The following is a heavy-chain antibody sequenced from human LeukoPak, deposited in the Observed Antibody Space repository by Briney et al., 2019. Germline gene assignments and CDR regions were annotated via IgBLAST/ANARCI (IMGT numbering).Heavy chain of an antibody. D-gene: IGHD6-6*01. Sequence: GGSLRLSCAASGFTFNNYAMTWVRQAPGKGLEWVSAISASGGSTYYADSVRGRFTISRDNSKNTLYLQMSSLRAEDTAAYYCAKPRQQLVRYGLDVWGQGTTVIVSS. V-gene: IGHV3-23*01. CDR3: AKPRQQLVRYGLDV. CDR2: ISASGGST. CDR1: GFTFNNYA. J-gene: IGHJ6*02.